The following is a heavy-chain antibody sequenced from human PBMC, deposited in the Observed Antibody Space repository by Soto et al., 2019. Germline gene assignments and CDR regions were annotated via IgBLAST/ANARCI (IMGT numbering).Heavy chain of an antibody. Sequence: EVQLVESGGGLVQPGGSLRLSCAASGFSFSSHNMNWVRQAPGKGLEWVSYISTSGSSIYYADSVKGRFTISRDNAKNSLYLQINSLRAEDTAVYYCARSGNYRIDCWGQGTLVTVSS. J-gene: IGHJ4*02. D-gene: IGHD1-26*01. V-gene: IGHV3-48*01. CDR1: GFSFSSHN. CDR3: ARSGNYRIDC. CDR2: ISTSGSSI.